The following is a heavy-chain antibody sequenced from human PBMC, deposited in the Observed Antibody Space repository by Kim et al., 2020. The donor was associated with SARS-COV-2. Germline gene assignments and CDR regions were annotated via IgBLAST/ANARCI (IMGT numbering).Heavy chain of an antibody. J-gene: IGHJ6*02. CDR1: GLSFDSSA. CDR3: ARGNYHESVSLSDYYNGMDV. V-gene: IGHV3-30-3*01. CDR2: ISYDGRHK. Sequence: GGSLRLSCAASGLSFDSSAMNWVRQAPGKGLEWVAVISYDGRHKDYADSVKGRFTISRDNSKSTLYLQMNSLRVEDTAVFYCARGNYHESVSLSDYYNGMDVWGQGTTVTVSS. D-gene: IGHD3-10*01.